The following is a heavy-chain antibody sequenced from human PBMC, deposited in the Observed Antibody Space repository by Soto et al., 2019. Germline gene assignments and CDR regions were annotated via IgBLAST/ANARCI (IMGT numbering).Heavy chain of an antibody. Sequence: QVQLQESGPGLVKPSQTLSLTCTVSGGSISSGGYYWSWIRQHPGKGLEWIGYIYYSGSTYYNPSLKSRVTVSVATSKNQFSLKLSSVTAADTAVYYCTRRAYCSGGSCYSGGVIFDYWGQGTLVTVSS. J-gene: IGHJ4*02. D-gene: IGHD2-15*01. V-gene: IGHV4-31*03. CDR1: GGSISSGGYY. CDR3: TRRAYCSGGSCYSGGVIFDY. CDR2: IYYSGST.